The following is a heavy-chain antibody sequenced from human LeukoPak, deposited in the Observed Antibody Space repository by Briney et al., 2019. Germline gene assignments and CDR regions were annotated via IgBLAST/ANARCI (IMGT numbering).Heavy chain of an antibody. CDR2: ISWNSGSI. V-gene: IGHV3-9*01. CDR1: GFTFDDYA. CDR3: AKDAFDI. J-gene: IGHJ3*02. Sequence: GRSLRLSCAASGFTFDDYAMHWVRQAPGKGLEWVSGISWNSGSIGYAGSVKGRFTISRDNAKNSLYLQMNSLRAEDTALYYCAKDAFDIWGQGTMVTVSS.